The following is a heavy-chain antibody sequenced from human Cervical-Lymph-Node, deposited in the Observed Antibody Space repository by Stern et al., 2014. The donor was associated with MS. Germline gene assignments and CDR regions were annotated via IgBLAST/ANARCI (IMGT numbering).Heavy chain of an antibody. CDR3: AREQGHWFDP. CDR1: GGTFSNLV. Sequence: VQLVESGAEVKEPGSSLKVSCKASGGTFSNLVISWLRQAPGQGLEWVGGIIPVFDTATYAQKFQGRVTIIADRSTSTVYLELIGLRSEDTAIYYCAREQGHWFDPWGQGTLVTVSS. CDR2: IIPVFDTA. J-gene: IGHJ5*02. V-gene: IGHV1-69*06.